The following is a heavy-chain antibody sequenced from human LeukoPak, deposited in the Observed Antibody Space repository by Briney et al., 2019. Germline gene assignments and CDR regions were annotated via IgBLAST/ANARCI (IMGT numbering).Heavy chain of an antibody. V-gene: IGHV1-69*13. CDR2: IIPIFGTA. Sequence: SVKVSCKASGGTFSSYAISWVRQAPGQGLEWMGGIIPIFGTANYAQKFQGRVTITADESTSTAYMELSSLRSEDTAVYYCARVDGAGYTNGVCYKGHYYYYYGMDVWGQGTTVTVSS. J-gene: IGHJ6*02. CDR3: ARVDGAGYTNGVCYKGHYYYYYGMDV. D-gene: IGHD2-8*01. CDR1: GGTFSSYA.